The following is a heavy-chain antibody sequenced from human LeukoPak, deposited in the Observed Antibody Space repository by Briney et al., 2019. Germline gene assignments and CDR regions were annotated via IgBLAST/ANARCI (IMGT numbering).Heavy chain of an antibody. CDR1: GYTFTSYD. CDR2: MNPNSGNT. V-gene: IGHV1-8*01. Sequence: ASVKVSCKASGYTFTSYDINWVRQATGQGLEWMGWMNPNSGNTGYAQKFQGRVTMTRNTSISTAYMELSSLRSEDTAVYYCARVPVDYGDYDPPCYCHGMDVWGQGTTVTVSS. D-gene: IGHD4-17*01. CDR3: ARVPVDYGDYDPPCYCHGMDV. J-gene: IGHJ6*02.